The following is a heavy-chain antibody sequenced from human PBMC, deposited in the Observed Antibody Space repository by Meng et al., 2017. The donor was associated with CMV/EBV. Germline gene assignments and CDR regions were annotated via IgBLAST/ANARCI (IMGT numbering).Heavy chain of an antibody. CDR3: ARHRRRFPFDP. V-gene: IGHV5-51*01. CDR2: IYPGDSDT. Sequence: GSLRLSCKGSGYSFTSYWIGWVRQMPGKGLEWMGIIYPGDSDTRYSPSFQGQVTISADKSISTAYLQWSSLKASDTAMYYCARHRRRFPFDPWGQGTLVTVSS. D-gene: IGHD5-12*01. CDR1: GYSFTSYW. J-gene: IGHJ5*02.